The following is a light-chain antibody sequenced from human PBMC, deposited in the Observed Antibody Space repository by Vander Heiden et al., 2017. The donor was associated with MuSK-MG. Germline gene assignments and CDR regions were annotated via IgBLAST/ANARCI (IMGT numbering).Light chain of an antibody. J-gene: IGKJ1*01. CDR1: QSISSY. Sequence: DIQMTRSPSSLSASVGDRVTITCRASQSISSYLNWYQQKPGKAPKLLIYAASSLQSGVPSRFSGSGSGTDFTLTISSLQPEDFATYYCQQSYSTLQWTFGQGTKVEIK. CDR3: QQSYSTLQWT. V-gene: IGKV1-39*01. CDR2: AAS.